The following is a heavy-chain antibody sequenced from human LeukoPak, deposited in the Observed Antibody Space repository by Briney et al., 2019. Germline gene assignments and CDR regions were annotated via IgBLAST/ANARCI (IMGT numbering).Heavy chain of an antibody. J-gene: IGHJ6*03. CDR1: GFTFTSQW. V-gene: IGHV3-7*01. CDR3: ARVNGIGTSYYYYYMDV. D-gene: IGHD1-14*01. Sequence: GGSLRLSCAASGFTFTSQWMSWVRQAPGKGLEWVANIKQDGSEKYYVDSVKGRFTISRDNAKNSLDLQMNSLRAEDTAVYYCARVNGIGTSYYYYYMDVWGKGTTVTVSS. CDR2: IKQDGSEK.